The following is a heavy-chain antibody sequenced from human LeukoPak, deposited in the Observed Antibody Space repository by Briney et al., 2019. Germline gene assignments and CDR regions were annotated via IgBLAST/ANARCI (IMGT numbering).Heavy chain of an antibody. CDR2: ISSSSSTI. D-gene: IGHD6-19*01. V-gene: IGHV3-48*01. Sequence: GGSLRLSCAASGFTFSSYSMNWVRQAPGKGLEWVSYISSSSSTIYYADSVKGRFTISRDNAKNTLYLQMNSLRAEDTAVYYCARIPQRYSSGWYGLDYWGQGTLVTVSS. J-gene: IGHJ4*02. CDR1: GFTFSSYS. CDR3: ARIPQRYSSGWYGLDY.